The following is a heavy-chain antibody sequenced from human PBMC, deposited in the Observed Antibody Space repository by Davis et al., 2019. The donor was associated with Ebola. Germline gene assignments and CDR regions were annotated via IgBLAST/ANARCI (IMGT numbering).Heavy chain of an antibody. CDR3: AKDISSSWFVGPAY. CDR2: INYSGGST. Sequence: GESLKISCAASGFTFSSYAMTWVRQAPGKGLEWVSTINYSGGSTYYADSVKGRFTISRDNSKNTLYLQMNSLRAEDTAVYYCAKDISSSWFVGPAYWGQGTLVTVSS. V-gene: IGHV3-23*01. J-gene: IGHJ4*02. D-gene: IGHD6-13*01. CDR1: GFTFSSYA.